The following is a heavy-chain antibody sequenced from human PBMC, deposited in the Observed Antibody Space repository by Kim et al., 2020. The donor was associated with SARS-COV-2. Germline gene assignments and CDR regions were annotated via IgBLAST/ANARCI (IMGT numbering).Heavy chain of an antibody. CDR2: INPNSGGT. J-gene: IGHJ6*03. Sequence: ASVKVSCKASGYTFTGYYMHWVRQAPGQGLEWMGWINPNSGGTNYAQKFQGWVTMTRDTSISTAYMELSRLRSDDTAVYYCARSGRSSSGYYYYMDVWGKGTTVTVSS. V-gene: IGHV1-2*04. CDR3: ARSGRSSSGYYYYMDV. D-gene: IGHD6-6*01. CDR1: GYTFTGYY.